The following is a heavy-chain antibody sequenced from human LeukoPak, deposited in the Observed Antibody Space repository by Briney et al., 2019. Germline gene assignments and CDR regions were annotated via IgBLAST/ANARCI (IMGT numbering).Heavy chain of an antibody. V-gene: IGHV4-39*07. CDR2: IYYSGSP. Sequence: SETLSLTCTVSGGSFTSSIYYWGWIRQPPGKGLEWIGSIYYSGSPFYSPSLKSRVTISVYTSKSQFSLKLSSVTAADTAVYYCARYCSDTRCYSAAFDIWGQGTMVTVSS. D-gene: IGHD2-2*01. J-gene: IGHJ3*02. CDR1: GGSFTSSIYY. CDR3: ARYCSDTRCYSAAFDI.